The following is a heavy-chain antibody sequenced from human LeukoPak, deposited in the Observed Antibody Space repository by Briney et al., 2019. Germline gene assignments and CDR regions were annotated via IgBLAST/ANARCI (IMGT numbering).Heavy chain of an antibody. V-gene: IGHV4-4*02. Sequence: PSGTLSLTCAVSGGSMSSFTWWSWVRQPPGKGLEWIGEIYHSGRTNYNSSLKSRVSISVDKSKNQFSLKLSSVTAADTAVYYCARAGGVVGAAPGSGDFDCWGQGTLVTVSS. CDR2: IYHSGRT. CDR1: GGSMSSFTW. J-gene: IGHJ4*02. CDR3: ARAGGVVGAAPGSGDFDC. D-gene: IGHD1-26*01.